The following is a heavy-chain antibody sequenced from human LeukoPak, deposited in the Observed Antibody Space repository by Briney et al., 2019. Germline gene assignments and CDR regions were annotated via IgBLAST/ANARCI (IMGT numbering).Heavy chain of an antibody. CDR2: IYSGGST. J-gene: IGHJ4*02. V-gene: IGHV3-53*01. Sequence: GGSLRLSCAASGFTVSSNYMSWVRQAPGKGLEWVSVIYSGGSTYYADSVKGRFTISRDNSKNTLYLQMNSLRAEDTAVYYCASREYSSTYEDQRSIDYWGQGTLVTVSS. CDR3: ASREYSSTYEDQRSIDY. D-gene: IGHD6-6*01. CDR1: GFTVSSNY.